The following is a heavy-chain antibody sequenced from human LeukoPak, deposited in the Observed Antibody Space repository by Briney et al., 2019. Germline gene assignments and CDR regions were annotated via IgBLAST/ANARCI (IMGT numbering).Heavy chain of an antibody. CDR3: TSYHYGMDV. V-gene: IGHV3-73*01. CDR1: GFTFSGSA. J-gene: IGHJ6*02. CDR2: IRSKANSYAT. Sequence: GGSLKLSCAASGFTFSGSAMHWVRQASGKGLEWVGRIRSKANSYATAYAASVKGRFTISRDDSKSTAYLQMNSLKTEDTAVYYCTSYHYGMDVWGQGTTVTVSS.